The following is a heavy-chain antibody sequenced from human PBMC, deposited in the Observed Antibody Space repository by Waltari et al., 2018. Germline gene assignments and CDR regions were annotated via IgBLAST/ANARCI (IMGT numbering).Heavy chain of an antibody. CDR3: TRHTTALAGTFSEFDY. J-gene: IGHJ4*02. CDR2: LYFSGNT. V-gene: IGHV4-39*01. Sequence: QLQLQESGPGLVKPSETLSLTCTVSGASITIRNYYWGWIRQSPGKGLEWLGSLYFSGNTYYIPSLGSRLTMSVDTSKNQFYLRLNSVTAADRGVYYCTRHTTALAGTFSEFDYWGQGTLVAVSS. CDR1: GASITIRNYY. D-gene: IGHD1-1*01.